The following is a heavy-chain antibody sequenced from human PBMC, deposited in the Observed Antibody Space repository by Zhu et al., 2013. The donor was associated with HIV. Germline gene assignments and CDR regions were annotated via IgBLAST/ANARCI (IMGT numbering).Heavy chain of an antibody. Sequence: EVQLVQSGAEVKKPGESLKISCKGSGYSFTSYWIGWVRQMPGKGLEWMGIIYPGDSDTRYSPSFQGQVTISADKSISTAYLQWSSLKASDTAMYYCARLVAEAAAGSRRGYYFDYVGQGTLVTVSS. CDR2: IYPGDSDT. CDR3: ARLVAEAAAGSRRGYYFDY. V-gene: IGHV5-51*01. CDR1: GYSFTSYW. D-gene: IGHD6-13*01. J-gene: IGHJ4*02.